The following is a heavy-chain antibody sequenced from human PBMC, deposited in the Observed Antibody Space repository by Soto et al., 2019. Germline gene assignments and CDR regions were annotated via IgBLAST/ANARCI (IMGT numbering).Heavy chain of an antibody. V-gene: IGHV1-69*13. CDR3: ARDGDSGYDRFDY. Sequence: SVKVSCKASGGTFSSYAISWVRQAPGQGLEWMGGIIPIFGTANYAQKFQGRVTITADESTSTAYMELSSLRSEDTAVYYCARDGDSGYDRFDYWGQGTLVTAPQ. D-gene: IGHD5-12*01. CDR2: IIPIFGTA. CDR1: GGTFSSYA. J-gene: IGHJ4*02.